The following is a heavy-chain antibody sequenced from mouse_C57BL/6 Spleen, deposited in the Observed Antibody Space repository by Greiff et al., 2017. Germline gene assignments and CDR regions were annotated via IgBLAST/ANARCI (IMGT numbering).Heavy chain of an antibody. CDR2: INPGSGGT. CDR1: GYAFTNYL. V-gene: IGHV1-54*01. J-gene: IGHJ2*01. D-gene: IGHD1-1*01. Sequence: QVQLKQSGAELVRPGTSVKVSCKASGYAFTNYLIEWVKQRPGQGLEWIGVINPGSGGTNYNEKFKGKATLTADKSSSTAYMQLSSLTSADSAVFCGARGGGYYGSSPYCCDWGQGITLTVSS. CDR3: ARGGGYYGSSPYCCD.